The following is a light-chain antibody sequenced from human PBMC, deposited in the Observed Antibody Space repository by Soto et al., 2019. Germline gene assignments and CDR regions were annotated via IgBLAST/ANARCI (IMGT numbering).Light chain of an antibody. Sequence: EIVLTQSPATLSLSPGERATLSCRASQSVSSSYLAWYQQKPGRAPRLLIYDASNRATGIPPRFSGSGSGTDFTLTISSLEPEDFAVYYCQQRSKWVTFGRGTKVDIK. CDR1: QSVSSSY. CDR2: DAS. V-gene: IGKV3D-20*02. J-gene: IGKJ4*01. CDR3: QQRSKWVT.